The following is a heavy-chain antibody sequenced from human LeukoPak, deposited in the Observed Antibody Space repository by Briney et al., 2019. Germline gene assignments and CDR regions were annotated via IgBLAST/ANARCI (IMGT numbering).Heavy chain of an antibody. CDR1: GFTFSSYA. Sequence: GGSLRLSFAASGFTFSSYAMHWVRQAPGKGLEYVSAISSNGGSTYYANSVKGRFTISRDNSKNTLYLQMGSLRAEDMAVYYCARDAPAVGHAFDIWGQGTMVTVSS. J-gene: IGHJ3*02. CDR2: ISSNGGST. V-gene: IGHV3-64*01. CDR3: ARDAPAVGHAFDI.